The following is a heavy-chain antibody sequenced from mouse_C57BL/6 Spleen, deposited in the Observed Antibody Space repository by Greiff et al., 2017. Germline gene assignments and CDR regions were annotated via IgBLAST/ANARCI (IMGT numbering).Heavy chain of an antibody. Sequence: EVKLMESEGGLVQPGSSMKLSCTASGFTFSDYYMAWVRQVPEKGLEWVANINYDGSSTYYLDSLKSRFIISRDNAKNILYLQMSSLKSEDTATYYCARDLYGSSSYFDYWGQGTTLTVSS. CDR3: ARDLYGSSSYFDY. D-gene: IGHD1-1*01. CDR1: GFTFSDYY. V-gene: IGHV5-16*01. J-gene: IGHJ2*01. CDR2: INYDGSST.